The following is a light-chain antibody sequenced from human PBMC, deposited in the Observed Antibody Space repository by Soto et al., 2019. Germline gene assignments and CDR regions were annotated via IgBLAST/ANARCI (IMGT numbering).Light chain of an antibody. CDR2: DAS. CDR3: QQRSNWRLT. V-gene: IGKV3-11*01. Sequence: DIVLTQSPATLSLSPGERATLSCRASQSVSSYLAWYQQKPGQAPRLLIYDASNRATGIPARFRGSGSGTDFTLTISSLEPEDFAVYYCQQRSNWRLTFGGGTKVEIK. J-gene: IGKJ4*01. CDR1: QSVSSY.